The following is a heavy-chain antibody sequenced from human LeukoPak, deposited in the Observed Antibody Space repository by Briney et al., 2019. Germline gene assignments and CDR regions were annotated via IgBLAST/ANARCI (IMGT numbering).Heavy chain of an antibody. Sequence: ASVKVSCKTSGYNFVIYGISWVRQAPGQGLEWMGRIGANNGNTNYAQKYQGRVTVTADTSTSTAYMELGSLRSDDTAVYYCARDLDNRNDMYYLDWWGQGTLVTVSS. CDR1: GYNFVIYG. CDR3: ARDLDNRNDMYYLDW. J-gene: IGHJ4*02. CDR2: IGANNGNT. V-gene: IGHV1-18*01. D-gene: IGHD1-14*01.